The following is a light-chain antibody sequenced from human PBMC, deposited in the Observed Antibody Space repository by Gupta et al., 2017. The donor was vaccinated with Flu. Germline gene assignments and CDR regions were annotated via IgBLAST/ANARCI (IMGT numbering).Light chain of an antibody. Sequence: SVTLGQAAYISCRSSQSLVYKNGINYLYWFQQRPGHSPRRLIYEVSKRDCGVTDSCSGSGAVNDFTLKSSRVEDEDVGVYYRMRGKPPWTFGQGTRLEI. J-gene: IGKJ2*02. CDR3: MRGKPPWT. V-gene: IGKV2-30*01. CDR2: EVS. CDR1: QSLVYKNGINY.